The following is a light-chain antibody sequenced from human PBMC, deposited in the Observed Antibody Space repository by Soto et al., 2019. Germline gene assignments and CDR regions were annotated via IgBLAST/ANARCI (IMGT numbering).Light chain of an antibody. CDR2: AAS. J-gene: IGKJ1*01. CDR1: QSVSSY. V-gene: IGKV1-39*01. CDR3: QQSYSTPPW. Sequence: DIQMTQSPSSLSASVGDRVTITCRASQSVSSYLNWYQQKPGKAPKLLIYAASSLQSGVTSRFSGSGSGTDCTLTISSLQPEDFATYYCQQSYSTPPWFGQGTKGEIK.